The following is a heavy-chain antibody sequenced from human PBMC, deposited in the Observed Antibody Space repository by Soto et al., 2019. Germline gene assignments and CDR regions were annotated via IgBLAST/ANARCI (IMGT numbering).Heavy chain of an antibody. J-gene: IGHJ6*02. V-gene: IGHV6-1*01. CDR3: ARDAVTMVRGIIMDYYGMDV. CDR1: GDSVSSNSAT. CDR2: TYYKSKWYN. D-gene: IGHD3-10*01. Sequence: SQTLSLTCAISGDSVSSNSATWNWIRQSPSRGLEWLGRTYYKSKWYNDYAVSVKSRITINPDSSRNQFSLQLKSVTPEDTAVYYCARDAVTMVRGIIMDYYGMDVWGQGTTVTVS.